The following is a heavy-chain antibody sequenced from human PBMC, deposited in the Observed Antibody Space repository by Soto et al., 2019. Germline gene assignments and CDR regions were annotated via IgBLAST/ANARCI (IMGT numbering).Heavy chain of an antibody. D-gene: IGHD4-17*01. CDR3: AGNYGDYVYC. Sequence: PSETLPLPCTVSGGSIRSDYWSWIRQPPEKGLECIGYIYYSGSTNYNPSLKSRVTISVDTSKNQFSLKLSSVTAADTAIYYCAGNYGDYVYCSGQGTLVIVSS. CDR1: GGSIRSDY. V-gene: IGHV4-59*08. CDR2: IYYSGST. J-gene: IGHJ4*02.